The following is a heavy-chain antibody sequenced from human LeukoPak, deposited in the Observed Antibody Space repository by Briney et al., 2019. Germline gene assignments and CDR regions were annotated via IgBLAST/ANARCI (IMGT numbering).Heavy chain of an antibody. CDR1: GFTFSDYY. CDR3: ARKTAAAHFDY. CDR2: ISSSSSYT. Sequence: GRSLRLSCAASGFTFSDYYMSWVRQAPGKGLEWVSYISSSSSYTNYADSVKGRFTISRDNAKNSLYLQMNSLRAEDTAVYYCARKTAAAHFDYWGQGTLVTVSS. J-gene: IGHJ4*02. V-gene: IGHV3-11*03. D-gene: IGHD2-2*01.